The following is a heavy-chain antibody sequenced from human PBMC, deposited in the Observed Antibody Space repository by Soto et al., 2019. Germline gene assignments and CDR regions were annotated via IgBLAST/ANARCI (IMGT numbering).Heavy chain of an antibody. CDR2: ITTTSTPI. J-gene: IGHJ2*01. CDR1: GFTFSTYN. Sequence: PGGSLRLSCAASGFTFSTYNMVWVRQAPGKGLEWLSYITTTSTPIYYADSVKGRFTISRDNAKNSLYLQMNSLRAEDTAVYYCARPLWRDDYNWGYFDLWGRGTLVTVSS. V-gene: IGHV3-48*01. CDR3: ARPLWRDDYNWGYFDL. D-gene: IGHD4-4*01.